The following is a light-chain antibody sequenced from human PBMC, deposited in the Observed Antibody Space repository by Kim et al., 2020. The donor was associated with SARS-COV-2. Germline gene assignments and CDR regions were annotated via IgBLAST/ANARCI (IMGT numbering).Light chain of an antibody. Sequence: ASPGERVTLTCRASQSVSSYLAWYQQKPGQAPRLLIYGATVRDTGIPPRFSGSGSGTHFTLTINGLQSEDFAAYFCQQYTNWPLTFGGGTKVDIK. CDR3: QQYTNWPLT. CDR1: QSVSSY. V-gene: IGKV3D-15*01. J-gene: IGKJ4*02. CDR2: GAT.